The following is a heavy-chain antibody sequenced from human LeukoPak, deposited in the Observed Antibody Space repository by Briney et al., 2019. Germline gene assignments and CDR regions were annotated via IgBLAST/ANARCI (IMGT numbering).Heavy chain of an antibody. CDR2: ISYDGSNK. D-gene: IGHD3-9*01. J-gene: IGHJ3*02. CDR1: GFTFGNYG. CDR3: AKVRYFGPSAFDI. V-gene: IGHV3-30*18. Sequence: PGRSLRLSCAASGFTFGNYGMHWVRQAPGKGLDWVAVISYDGSNKYYADSVKGRFTISRDNSKNTLYLQMNSLRAEDTAVYYCAKVRYFGPSAFDIWGQGTMVTVSS.